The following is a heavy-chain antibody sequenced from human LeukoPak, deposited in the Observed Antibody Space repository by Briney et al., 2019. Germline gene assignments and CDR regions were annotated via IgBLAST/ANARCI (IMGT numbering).Heavy chain of an antibody. CDR2: ISWNSGSI. V-gene: IGHV3-9*01. D-gene: IGHD2-15*01. CDR1: GLTFDEYA. Sequence: PGGSLRLSCAGSGLTFDEYAMHWVRQAPGKGLEWVSGISWNSGSIAYADSVKGRFTISQDNAKNLLFLQMSSLRAADTALYYCVKGHCSSSSCFPNYYYYMDVWGTGTTVTVSS. CDR3: VKGHCSSSSCFPNYYYYMDV. J-gene: IGHJ6*03.